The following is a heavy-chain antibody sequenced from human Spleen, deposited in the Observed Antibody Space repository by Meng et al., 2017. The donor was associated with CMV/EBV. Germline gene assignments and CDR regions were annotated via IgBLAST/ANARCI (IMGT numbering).Heavy chain of an antibody. Sequence: ETLSLTCTVSGFTFSSYWMTWVRQAPGKGLEWVANINQDGNEKYYVDSLKGRFTISRDNAKQSLYLQMNSLRADDTAVYYCARHNFVYLYGMDVWGQGTTVTVSS. CDR2: INQDGNEK. CDR3: ARHNFVYLYGMDV. D-gene: IGHD1-20*01. J-gene: IGHJ6*02. V-gene: IGHV3-7*01. CDR1: GFTFSSYW.